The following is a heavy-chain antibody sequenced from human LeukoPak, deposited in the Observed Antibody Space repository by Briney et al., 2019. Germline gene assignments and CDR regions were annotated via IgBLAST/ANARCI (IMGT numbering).Heavy chain of an antibody. CDR3: ARAENILTGYYLGNWFDP. Sequence: ASVKVSCKASGYTFTSYGISWVRQAPGQGLEWMGWISAYNGNTNYAQKLQGRVTMTTDTSTSTAYMELRSLRSDDTAVYYCARAENILTGYYLGNWFDPWGQGTLVTVSS. CDR2: ISAYNGNT. J-gene: IGHJ5*02. CDR1: GYTFTSYG. D-gene: IGHD3-9*01. V-gene: IGHV1-18*01.